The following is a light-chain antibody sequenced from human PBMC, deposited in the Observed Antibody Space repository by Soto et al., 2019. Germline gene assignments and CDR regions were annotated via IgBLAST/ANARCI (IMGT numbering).Light chain of an antibody. J-gene: IGLJ1*01. V-gene: IGLV2-18*01. CDR3: SFSTSTYTFV. CDR2: EVN. Sequence: QSALTQPPSVSGCPGQSVTISCTGTRSDVGSYNRVSWYQQPPGKAPKLLIYEVNNRPWVVPDRFSGSKSGNTASLTISGLQAEDEADYHCSFSTSTYTFVFGTGTKVPVL. CDR1: RSDVGSYNR.